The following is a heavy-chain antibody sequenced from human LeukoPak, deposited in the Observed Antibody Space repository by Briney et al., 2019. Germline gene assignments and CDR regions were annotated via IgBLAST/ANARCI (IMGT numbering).Heavy chain of an antibody. CDR1: GFTFSSYW. CDR3: ARFGGNSEGGFDY. D-gene: IGHD4-23*01. Sequence: GGSLRLSCAASGFTFSSYWMSWVRQAPGKGLEWVANIKQDGSEKYYVDSVKGRFTISRDNAKNSLYLQMNSLRAEDTAVYYCARFGGNSEGGFDYWGQGTLVTVSS. V-gene: IGHV3-7*01. J-gene: IGHJ4*02. CDR2: IKQDGSEK.